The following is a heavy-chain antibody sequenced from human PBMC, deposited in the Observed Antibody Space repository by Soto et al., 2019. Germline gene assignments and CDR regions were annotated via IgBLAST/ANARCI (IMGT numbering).Heavy chain of an antibody. CDR2: IYYSGST. CDR3: ARAYDSSSWSNYYYYMDV. D-gene: IGHD6-13*01. Sequence: SETLSLTCTVSGGSISSYYWSWIRQPPGKGLEWIGYIYYSGSTNYNPSLKSRVTISVDTSKNQFSLKLSSVTAADTAVYYCARAYDSSSWSNYYYYMDVWGKGTTVTVSS. CDR1: GGSISSYY. J-gene: IGHJ6*03. V-gene: IGHV4-59*01.